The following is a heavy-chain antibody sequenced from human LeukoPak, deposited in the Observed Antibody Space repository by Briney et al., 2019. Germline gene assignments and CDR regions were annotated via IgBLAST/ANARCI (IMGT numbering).Heavy chain of an antibody. CDR2: INSDGSST. V-gene: IGHV3-74*01. Sequence: GGSLRLSCAASGFTFSSYWMHWVRQAPGKGLVWVSRINSDGSSTSYADSVKGRFTISRDNAKNSLYLQMNSLRAEDTAVYYCARDDDYDFWSGYYKPGDAFDIWGQGTMVTVSS. CDR1: GFTFSSYW. D-gene: IGHD3-3*01. CDR3: ARDDDYDFWSGYYKPGDAFDI. J-gene: IGHJ3*02.